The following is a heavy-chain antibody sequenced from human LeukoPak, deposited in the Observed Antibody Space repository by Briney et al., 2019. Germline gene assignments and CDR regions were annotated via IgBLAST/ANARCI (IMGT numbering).Heavy chain of an antibody. Sequence: SETLSLTCAVSGDSISYESYYWNWIRQAPGKGPEWIGNIYRGRTRLNPSLTSQVAISVDMSKSQVSLSLTSVTAAGTAIYYCAGEGEYGDSYSWGQGALVIVSA. CDR2: IYRGRT. V-gene: IGHV4-30-2*01. CDR3: AGEGEYGDSYS. J-gene: IGHJ5*02. CDR1: GDSISYESYY. D-gene: IGHD2-21*01.